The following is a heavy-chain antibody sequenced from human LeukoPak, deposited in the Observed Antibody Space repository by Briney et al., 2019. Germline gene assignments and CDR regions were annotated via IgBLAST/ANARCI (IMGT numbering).Heavy chain of an antibody. CDR1: GFTFSSYS. V-gene: IGHV3-21*01. D-gene: IGHD2/OR15-2a*01. Sequence: GGSLRLSCAASGFTFSSYSMNWVRQAPGKGLEWVSSISSSSSYIYYADSVKGRFTISRDNAKNSLYLQVNSLRAEDTAVYYCARVLVLYYGMDVWSQGTTVTVSS. CDR3: ARVLVLYYGMDV. J-gene: IGHJ6*02. CDR2: ISSSSSYI.